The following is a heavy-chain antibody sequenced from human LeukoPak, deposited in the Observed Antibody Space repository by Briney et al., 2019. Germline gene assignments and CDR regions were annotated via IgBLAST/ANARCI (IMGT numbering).Heavy chain of an antibody. V-gene: IGHV1-2*02. CDR2: INPNSGGT. CDR3: ARGEAEVADAFDI. CDR1: GYTFTGYD. J-gene: IGHJ3*02. D-gene: IGHD3-16*01. Sequence: GASVKVSCTASGYTFTGYDMHWVRQAPGQGLEWMGCINPNSGGTNYAQTVQGRVTMTRDTSISTAYMELSRLRSDDTAVYYCARGEAEVADAFDIWGQGTMVTVSS.